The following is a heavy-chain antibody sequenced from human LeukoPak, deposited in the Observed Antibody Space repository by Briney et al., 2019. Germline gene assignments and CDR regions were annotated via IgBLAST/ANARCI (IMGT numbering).Heavy chain of an antibody. CDR1: GFTFSSYA. CDR2: INGGGVNT. J-gene: IGHJ4*02. V-gene: IGHV3-23*01. CDR3: AKDLYSNYGPADY. D-gene: IGHD4-11*01. Sequence: GGSLRLSCAASGFTFSSYAMSWVRQAPGKGLEWVSTINGGGVNTHYADSVGGRFTISRDNSKNTLLLQMNSLRDEDTAVYYCAKDLYSNYGPADYWGQGNLVTVSS.